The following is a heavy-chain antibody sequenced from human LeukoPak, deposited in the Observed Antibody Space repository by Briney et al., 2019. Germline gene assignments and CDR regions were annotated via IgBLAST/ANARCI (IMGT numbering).Heavy chain of an antibody. Sequence: GGSLRLSCAASGFTFSSYSMNWVRQAPGKGLEWVSVIYSGGSTYYADSVQGRFIISRDNPDNTLYLQMSSLRAEDTATYYCAKGSSPGYGSTGGYSGMDVWGQGTTVTVSS. CDR1: GFTFSSYS. J-gene: IGHJ6*02. CDR2: IYSGGST. CDR3: AKGSSPGYGSTGGYSGMDV. V-gene: IGHV3-53*01. D-gene: IGHD6-13*01.